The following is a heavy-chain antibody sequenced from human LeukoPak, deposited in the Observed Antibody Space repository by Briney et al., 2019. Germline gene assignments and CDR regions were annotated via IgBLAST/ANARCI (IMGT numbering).Heavy chain of an antibody. CDR1: GGSISSYY. V-gene: IGHV4-4*07. Sequence: PSETLSLTCTVSGGSISSYYWSWIRQPAGKGLEWIGHIYNSGSTNYNPSLKGRVTMSVATSKNQFSLHLSSVTAADTAVYYCARSAFLVTAPGLYYFDYWGQGTLVTVSS. CDR3: ARSAFLVTAPGLYYFDY. J-gene: IGHJ4*02. CDR2: IYNSGST. D-gene: IGHD6-13*01.